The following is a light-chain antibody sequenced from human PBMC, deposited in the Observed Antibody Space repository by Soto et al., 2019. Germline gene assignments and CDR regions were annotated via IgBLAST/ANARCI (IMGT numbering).Light chain of an antibody. CDR2: GAF. J-gene: IGKJ1*01. CDR1: QSVSSN. Sequence: EIVMTQSPVTLSVSPGERATLSCRASQSVSSNLAWYQQKPGQAPSLLIYGAFTRATGIPARFSGTGSGTECTLTISSLQSADFALYYCQQYNDWPLTFGQGTKVDI. V-gene: IGKV3-15*01. CDR3: QQYNDWPLT.